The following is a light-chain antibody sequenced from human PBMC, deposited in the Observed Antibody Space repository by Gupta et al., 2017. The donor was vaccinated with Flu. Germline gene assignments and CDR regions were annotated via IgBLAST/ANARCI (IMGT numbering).Light chain of an antibody. CDR3: QAWDRRGAA. J-gene: IGLJ2*01. CDR1: NLGNKF. CDR2: KDK. Sequence: SYALAQPPSVSVSPGKTARITCSGDNLGNKFVYWYQHKPGQSPVLVVYKDKKRPSGLPERFSGSNSGNTATLTISETQGVDEDDYDWQAWDRRGAAFGGGTKLTVL. V-gene: IGLV3-1*01.